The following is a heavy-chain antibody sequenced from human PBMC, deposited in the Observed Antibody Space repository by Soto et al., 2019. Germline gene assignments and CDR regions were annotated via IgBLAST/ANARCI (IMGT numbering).Heavy chain of an antibody. CDR3: ARTWIGSPFDF. CDR1: GASVGRDDYY. Sequence: SETLSFTCTVSGASVGRDDYYWSWIRQQPGKGLEWIGYIYYSGNTNYNPSLKSRLTISVDTSKNQCSLQLRSVTAADTAVYYCARTWIGSPFDFWGQGSLVTVSS. V-gene: IGHV4-31*03. D-gene: IGHD5-12*01. J-gene: IGHJ4*02. CDR2: IYYSGNT.